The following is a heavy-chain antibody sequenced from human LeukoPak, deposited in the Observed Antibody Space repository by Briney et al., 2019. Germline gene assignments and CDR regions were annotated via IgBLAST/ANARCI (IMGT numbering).Heavy chain of an antibody. CDR1: GYSFTGYY. V-gene: IGHV1-2*02. J-gene: IGHJ4*02. CDR3: ARGSGIQLWLLDY. Sequence: ASVKVSCKASGYSFTGYYIHWVRQAPGQGLEWMAWINHNSGGANYAQKFQGRVTLTRDTSISTAYMELSGLRSDDTAVYYCARGSGIQLWLLDYWGQGTLVTVSS. D-gene: IGHD5-18*01. CDR2: INHNSGGA.